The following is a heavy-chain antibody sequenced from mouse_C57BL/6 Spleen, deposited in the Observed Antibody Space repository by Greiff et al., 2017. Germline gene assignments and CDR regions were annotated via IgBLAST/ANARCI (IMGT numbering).Heavy chain of an antibody. CDR2: IYPGSGST. V-gene: IGHV1-55*01. CDR1: GYTFTSYW. J-gene: IGHJ2*01. Sequence: VQLQQSGAELVKPGASVKMSCKASGYTFTSYWITWVKQRPGQGLEWIGDIYPGSGSTKYNEKFKSKATLTVDTSSSTAYMQLSSLTSEDSAVYYCARDDGYYGYWGQGTTLTVSS. D-gene: IGHD2-3*01. CDR3: ARDDGYYGY.